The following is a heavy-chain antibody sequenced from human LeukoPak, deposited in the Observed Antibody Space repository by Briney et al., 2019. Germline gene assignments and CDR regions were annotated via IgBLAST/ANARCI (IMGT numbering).Heavy chain of an antibody. D-gene: IGHD3-16*02. CDR1: GFTFSSYE. CDR3: ARDSLPYDYVWGSYRFFDP. V-gene: IGHV3-48*03. Sequence: GGSLRLSCAASGFTFSSYEMNWVRQAPGKGLEWVSYISSSGSTIYYADSVKGRFTISRDNAKNSLFLQMNSLRAEDTAVYYCARDSLPYDYVWGSYRFFDPWGQGTLVTVSS. CDR2: ISSSGSTI. J-gene: IGHJ5*02.